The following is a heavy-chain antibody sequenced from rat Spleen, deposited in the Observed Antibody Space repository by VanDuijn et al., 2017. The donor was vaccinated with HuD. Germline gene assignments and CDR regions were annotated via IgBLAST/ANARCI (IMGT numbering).Heavy chain of an antibody. Sequence: EVQLVESGGGLVQPGRSLKLSCAVSGFTFSKFDMAWVRQAPTKGLEWVASISPSGGNTYYRDSMKGRVTVSRDNAKSTLYLQMDSLRSEDTATYYCARLIHPLYFDYWGQGVMVTVSS. D-gene: IGHD3-8*01. J-gene: IGHJ2*01. V-gene: IGHV5-25*01. CDR3: ARLIHPLYFDY. CDR1: GFTFSKFD. CDR2: ISPSGGNT.